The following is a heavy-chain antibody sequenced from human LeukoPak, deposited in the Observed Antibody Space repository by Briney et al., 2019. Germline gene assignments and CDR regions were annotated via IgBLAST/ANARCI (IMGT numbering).Heavy chain of an antibody. D-gene: IGHD3-3*01. CDR3: ARVESSYDFWSGSGDYYYYMDV. CDR2: ISSSGHTI. Sequence: PGGSLRLSCAASGFTFINYDINWVRQAPGKGLEWVSYISSSGHTIYYADSVKGRFTISRDNAKKSLYLQMNSLRAEDTAVYYCARVESSYDFWSGSGDYYYYMDVWGKGTTVTVSS. J-gene: IGHJ6*03. CDR1: GFTFINYD. V-gene: IGHV3-48*01.